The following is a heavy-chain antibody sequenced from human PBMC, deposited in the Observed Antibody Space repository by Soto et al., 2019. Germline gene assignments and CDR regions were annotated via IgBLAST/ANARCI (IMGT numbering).Heavy chain of an antibody. CDR1: GYSFTSYW. Sequence: RGESLKISCTGSGYSFTSYWIGWVRQMPGKGLEWMGIIYPGDSDTRYSPSFQGQVTISADKSISTAYLQWSSLKASDTAMYYCARLMELRQLIRSRKYYYYGMDVWGQGTTVTVSS. V-gene: IGHV5-51*01. CDR3: ARLMELRQLIRSRKYYYYGMDV. CDR2: IYPGDSDT. D-gene: IGHD1-7*01. J-gene: IGHJ6*02.